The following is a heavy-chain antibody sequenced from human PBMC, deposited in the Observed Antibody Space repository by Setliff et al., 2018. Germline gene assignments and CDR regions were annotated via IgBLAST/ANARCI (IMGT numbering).Heavy chain of an antibody. D-gene: IGHD6-19*01. CDR2: IKSKTDGGTT. V-gene: IGHV3-15*01. J-gene: IGHJ4*02. CDR1: GFTFSDYY. CDR3: TTLYPQWLVMGEGYYFDY. Sequence: GGSLRLSCAASGFTFSDYYMNWVRQAPGRGLEWVGRIKSKTDGGTTDYAANVKGRFTISRDDSKNTLYLQMNSLKTEDTAVYYCTTLYPQWLVMGEGYYFDYWGQGTLVTVSS.